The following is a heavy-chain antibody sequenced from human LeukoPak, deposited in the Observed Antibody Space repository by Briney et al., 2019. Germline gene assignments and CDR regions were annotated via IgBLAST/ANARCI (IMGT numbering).Heavy chain of an antibody. CDR3: AREVRGDSSSWYWNDY. D-gene: IGHD6-13*01. Sequence: ASVKVSCKASGYTLTSHRMHWVRQAPGQGLEWMGIINPNSGSSSYAQKFQGRVTMTRDTSISTAYMELSRLRSDDTAVYYCAREVRGDSSSWYWNDYWGQGTLVTVSS. J-gene: IGHJ4*02. V-gene: IGHV1-2*02. CDR2: INPNSGSS. CDR1: GYTLTSHR.